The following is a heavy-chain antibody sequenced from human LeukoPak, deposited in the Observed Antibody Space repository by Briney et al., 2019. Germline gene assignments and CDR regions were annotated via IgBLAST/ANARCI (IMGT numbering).Heavy chain of an antibody. D-gene: IGHD2-21*02. CDR1: GGTFRSYA. V-gene: IGHV1-69*05. CDR3: ATPAYCGGDCYLDSDAFDI. Sequence: SVKVSCKASGGTFRSYAISWVRQAPGQGLEWMGGIIPIFGTANYAQKLQGRVTITTDESTSTAYMELSSLRSEDTAVYYCATPAYCGGDCYLDSDAFDIWGQGTMVTVSS. CDR2: IIPIFGTA. J-gene: IGHJ3*02.